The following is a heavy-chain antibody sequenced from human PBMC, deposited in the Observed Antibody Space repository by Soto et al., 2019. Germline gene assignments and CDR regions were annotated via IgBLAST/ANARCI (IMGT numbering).Heavy chain of an antibody. V-gene: IGHV3-30*18. CDR1: GFTFSSYG. CDR3: AKDLKNRLVPRGDYGMDV. J-gene: IGHJ6*02. D-gene: IGHD6-19*01. Sequence: QVQLVESGGGVVQPGRSLRLSCAASGFTFSSYGMHWVRQAPGKGLEWVAVISYDGSNKYYADSVKGRFTISRDNSKNTRDLQMNRLRAEDTAVYYCAKDLKNRLVPRGDYGMDVWGQGTTVTVSS. CDR2: ISYDGSNK.